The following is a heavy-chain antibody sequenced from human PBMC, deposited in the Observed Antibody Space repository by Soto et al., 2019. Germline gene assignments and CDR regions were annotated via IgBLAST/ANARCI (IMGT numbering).Heavy chain of an antibody. D-gene: IGHD6-6*01. CDR3: ARSIAVPSGHIDH. Sequence: QVQLQESGPGLVKPSETLSLTCRVSGGSMSGYYWSWVRLAPGKGLEWIGYVYYTGSTNYNPSLQSRVSISVDTSNTHFSLSLSLVTAADTAVYFCARSIAVPSGHIDHWGQGIRVTISS. J-gene: IGHJ4*02. CDR1: GGSMSGYY. V-gene: IGHV4-59*01. CDR2: VYYTGST.